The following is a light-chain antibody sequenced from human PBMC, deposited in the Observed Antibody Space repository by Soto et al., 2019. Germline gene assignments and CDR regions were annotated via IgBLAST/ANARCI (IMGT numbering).Light chain of an antibody. CDR2: GNS. Sequence: QSVLTQPPSVSGAPGQRVTISSTGSSSNIGAGYDVHWYQQLPGTAPKLLIYGNSNRPSGVPDRFSGSKSGTSASLAITGLQAEDEADYYCTSYSSSSTFYVFGTGTKV. J-gene: IGLJ1*01. V-gene: IGLV1-40*01. CDR3: TSYSSSSTFYV. CDR1: SSNIGAGYD.